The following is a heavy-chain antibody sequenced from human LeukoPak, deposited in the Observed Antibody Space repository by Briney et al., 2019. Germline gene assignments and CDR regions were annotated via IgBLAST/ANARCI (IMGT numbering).Heavy chain of an antibody. CDR2: IYWDDDK. Sequence: TLSLTCTVSGGSISSSSYYWGWIRQPPGKALEWLALIYWDDDKRYSPSLKSRLTITKDTSKNQVVLTMTNMDPVDTATYYCAHRRPPGVLFDYWGQGTLVTVSS. CDR1: GGSISSSSYY. CDR3: AHRRPPGVLFDY. V-gene: IGHV2-5*02. D-gene: IGHD3-10*01. J-gene: IGHJ4*02.